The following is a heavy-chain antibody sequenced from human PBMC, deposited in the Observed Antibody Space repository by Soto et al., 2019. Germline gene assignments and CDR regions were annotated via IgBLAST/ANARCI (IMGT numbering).Heavy chain of an antibody. CDR2: INHSGST. D-gene: IGHD6-13*01. CDR1: GGSFSGYY. V-gene: IGHV4-34*01. J-gene: IGHJ4*02. Sequence: QVQLQQWGAGLLKPSETLSLTCAVYGGSFSGYYWSWIRQPQGKGWGWIGEINHSGSTNYNPSLKSRVTISVDTSKNQFSLKLSSVTAADTAVYYCARRPRAGPRSHDFDYWGQGTLVTVSS. CDR3: ARRPRAGPRSHDFDY.